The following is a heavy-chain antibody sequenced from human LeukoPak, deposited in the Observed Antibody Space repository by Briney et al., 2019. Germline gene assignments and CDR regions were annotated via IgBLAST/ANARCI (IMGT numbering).Heavy chain of an antibody. V-gene: IGHV3-30*19. CDR1: GFTFSTYA. CDR3: ARDRLPPPGVYCFDP. J-gene: IGHJ5*02. Sequence: GGSLRLSCVASGFTFSTYAMHWVRQAPGKGLEWVAAISSDGNHKHFADSVRGRFTISRDNSKNTLFLQMNSLRPDDTAVYYCARDRLPPPGVYCFDPWGQGTLVTVSS. CDR2: ISSDGNHK. D-gene: IGHD5-12*01.